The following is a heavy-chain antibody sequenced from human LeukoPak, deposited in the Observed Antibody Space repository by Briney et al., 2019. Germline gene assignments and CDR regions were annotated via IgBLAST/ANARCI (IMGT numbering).Heavy chain of an antibody. V-gene: IGHV1-2*06. CDR1: GYTFSGDH. CDR3: ARDRNLYSGSFAS. D-gene: IGHD1-26*01. Sequence: ASVKVSCKASGYTFSGDHMHWVRQAPGQGLEWMGRINPSSGATHFAQNFQGGVTMTRDTSISTAYMELSRLTSDDTAVYYCARDRNLYSGSFASWGQGTLVTVSS. CDR2: INPSSGAT. J-gene: IGHJ4*02.